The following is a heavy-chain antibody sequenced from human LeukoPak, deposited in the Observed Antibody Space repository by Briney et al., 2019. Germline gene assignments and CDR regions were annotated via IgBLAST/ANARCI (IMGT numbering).Heavy chain of an antibody. J-gene: IGHJ4*02. CDR2: IKQDGSER. CDR1: GFTFSGFS. D-gene: IGHD3-10*01. CDR3: ARAGSHWHYVY. Sequence: GGSLRLSCAASGFTFSGFSMSWVRQSPTKRLEWVANIKQDGSERYYVDSVKGRFTISRDNAKNSLSLQMNNLRVEDTAVYYCARAGSHWHYVYWGQGTVVTVSS. V-gene: IGHV3-7*01.